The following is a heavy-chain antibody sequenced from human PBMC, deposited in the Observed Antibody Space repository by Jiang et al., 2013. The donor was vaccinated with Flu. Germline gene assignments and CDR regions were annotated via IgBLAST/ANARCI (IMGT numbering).Heavy chain of an antibody. CDR2: INHSGST. J-gene: IGHJ5*02. CDR1: GGSFSGYY. D-gene: IGHD6-13*01. CDR3: AREPPTPRYSSSWSTYA. Sequence: LLKPSETLSLTCAVYGGSFSGYYWSWIRQPPGKGLEWIGEINHSGSTNYNPSLKSRVTISVDTSKNQFSLKLSSVTAADTAVYYCAREPPTPRYSSSWSTYAWGQGTLVTVSS. V-gene: IGHV4-34*01.